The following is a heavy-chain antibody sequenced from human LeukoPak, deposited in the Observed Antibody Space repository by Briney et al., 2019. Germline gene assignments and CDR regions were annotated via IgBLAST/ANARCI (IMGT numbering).Heavy chain of an antibody. J-gene: IGHJ4*02. Sequence: GGSLRLSCAASGFTFGSFSMTWVRQAPGKGLEGVSTISSSGTYIYYADSVKGRFTISRDNAQNSLYLQMNSLRAEDTAVYYCARDPVRSGGICYSDYWGEGTLVRVSS. CDR2: ISSSGTYI. D-gene: IGHD2-15*01. CDR1: GFTFGSFS. CDR3: ARDPVRSGGICYSDY. V-gene: IGHV3-21*01.